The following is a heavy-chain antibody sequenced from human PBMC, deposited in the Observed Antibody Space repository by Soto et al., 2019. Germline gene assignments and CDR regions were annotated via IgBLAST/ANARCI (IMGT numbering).Heavy chain of an antibody. CDR1: GGSISSYY. J-gene: IGHJ4*02. CDR3: ASHDVTMAYYFDY. Sequence: SETLSLTCTVSGGSISSYYWSWIRQPPGKGLEWIGYIYYSGSTTYNPSLKSRVTISVDTSKNQLSLNLSSVTAADTAVYYCASHDVTMAYYFDYWGQGTLVPVAS. V-gene: IGHV4-59*08. CDR2: IYYSGST. D-gene: IGHD3-10*01.